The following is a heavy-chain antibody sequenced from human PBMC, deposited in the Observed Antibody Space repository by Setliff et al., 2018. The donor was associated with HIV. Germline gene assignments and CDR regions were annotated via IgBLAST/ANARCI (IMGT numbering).Heavy chain of an antibody. CDR1: GFTFSSYA. D-gene: IGHD3-3*01. Sequence: PGGSLRLSCAASGFTFSSYAMSWVRQAPGKGLEWVSAISGSGGSTYYADSVKGRFTISRDNSKNTLYLQMNSLTAEDTAVYYCARDVSWRVRTYIDYWGQGALVTV. J-gene: IGHJ4*02. V-gene: IGHV3-23*01. CDR2: ISGSGGST. CDR3: ARDVSWRVRTYIDY.